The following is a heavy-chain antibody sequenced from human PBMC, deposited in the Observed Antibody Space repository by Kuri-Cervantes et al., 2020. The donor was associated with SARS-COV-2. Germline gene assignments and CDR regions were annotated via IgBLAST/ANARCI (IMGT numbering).Heavy chain of an antibody. D-gene: IGHD4-17*01. CDR3: ARDISNGGGLRHNN. Sequence: SETLSLTCTVSGGSISSGSYYWSWIRQPAGKGLEWIGRFYISGSTFYNPSLKSRVTISIDTSKNQFSLKLTSVTAADTAVYYCARDISNGGGLRHNNWGQGTLVTVSS. J-gene: IGHJ4*02. CDR2: FYISGST. CDR1: GGSISSGSYY. V-gene: IGHV4-61*02.